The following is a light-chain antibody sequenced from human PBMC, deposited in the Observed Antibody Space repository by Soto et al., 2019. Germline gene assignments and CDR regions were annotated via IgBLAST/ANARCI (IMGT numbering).Light chain of an antibody. CDR2: AAS. Sequence: DIQMPQSPSSLSASVGDRVTITCRASQSISTYLNWYQQKSGKAPELLIYAASRLPSGVPSRFSGSGSETDFILTISSLQPEDFATYYCQQTFIGRTFGQGTKLEI. V-gene: IGKV1-39*01. J-gene: IGKJ2*01. CDR3: QQTFIGRT. CDR1: QSISTY.